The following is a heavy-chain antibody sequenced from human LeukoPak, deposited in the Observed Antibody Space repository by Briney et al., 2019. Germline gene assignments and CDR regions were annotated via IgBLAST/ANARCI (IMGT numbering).Heavy chain of an antibody. CDR3: ARVMGSSWLDLALDI. D-gene: IGHD6-13*01. Sequence: GGSLRLSCAASGFTFSTYWMSWVRQAPGKGLECVANIKEDGSEKYYVDSVKGRFTISRDNSKNTLDLQMNSLKIEDTAVYYCARVMGSSWLDLALDIWGQGTMVTVSP. V-gene: IGHV3-7*01. CDR2: IKEDGSEK. CDR1: GFTFSTYW. J-gene: IGHJ3*02.